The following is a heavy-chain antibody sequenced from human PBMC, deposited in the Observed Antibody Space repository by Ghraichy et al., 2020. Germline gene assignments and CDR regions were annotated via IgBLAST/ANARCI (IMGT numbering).Heavy chain of an antibody. J-gene: IGHJ4*02. D-gene: IGHD6-6*01. Sequence: GGSLRLSCAASGFSFDDYGMSWVRQAPGKGLEWVSGINWNGGSIGYVDSVKGRFSISRDNAKNSLYLQMNSLRAEDTALYHCARRARDRGYFDFWGQGTLVTVSS. V-gene: IGHV3-20*01. CDR2: INWNGGSI. CDR1: GFSFDDYG. CDR3: ARRARDRGYFDF.